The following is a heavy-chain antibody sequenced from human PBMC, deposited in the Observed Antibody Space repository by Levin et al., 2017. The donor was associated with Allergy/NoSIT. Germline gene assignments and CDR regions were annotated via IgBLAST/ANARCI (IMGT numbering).Heavy chain of an antibody. CDR3: AKDSVTDYYYYGMDV. D-gene: IGHD2-21*02. CDR1: GFTFDDYA. Sequence: GGSLRLSCAASGFTFDDYAMHWVRQAPGKGLEWVSGISWNSGSIGYADSVKGRFTISRDNAKNSLYLQMNSLRAEDTALYYCAKDSVTDYYYYGMDVWGQGTTVTVSS. J-gene: IGHJ6*02. CDR2: ISWNSGSI. V-gene: IGHV3-9*01.